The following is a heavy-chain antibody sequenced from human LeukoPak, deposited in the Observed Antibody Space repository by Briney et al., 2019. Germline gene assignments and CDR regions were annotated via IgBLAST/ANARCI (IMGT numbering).Heavy chain of an antibody. CDR3: AREEKYCSGGSCTDAFDI. D-gene: IGHD2-15*01. Sequence: SETLSLTCTVPGGSISSYYWSWIRQPPGKGLEWIGYIYYSGSTNYNPSLKSRVTISVDTSKNQFSLKLSSVTAADTAVYYCAREEKYCSGGSCTDAFDIWGQGTMVTVSS. CDR2: IYYSGST. CDR1: GGSISSYY. V-gene: IGHV4-59*01. J-gene: IGHJ3*02.